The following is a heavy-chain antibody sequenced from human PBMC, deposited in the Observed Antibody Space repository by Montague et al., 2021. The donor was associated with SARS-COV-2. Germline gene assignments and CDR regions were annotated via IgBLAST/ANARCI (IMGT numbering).Heavy chain of an antibody. D-gene: IGHD3-3*01. Sequence: SETLSLTCSVSGGSISSDYWSWIRQSPGKGLERIGYIYYRGATNYNPSLKSRVTFSIDTSKNQFSLKLISVTAADTAVYYCARGVPLGYDFWSGYPEIGDFDYWGQGTLVTVSS. CDR3: ARGVPLGYDFWSGYPEIGDFDY. CDR1: GGSISSDY. J-gene: IGHJ4*02. V-gene: IGHV4-59*08. CDR2: IYYRGAT.